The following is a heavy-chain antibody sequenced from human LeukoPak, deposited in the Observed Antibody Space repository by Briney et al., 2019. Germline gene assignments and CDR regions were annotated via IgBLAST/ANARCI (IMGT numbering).Heavy chain of an antibody. CDR1: GGSISSYY. Sequence: SETLSLTCTVSGGSISSYYWSWIRQPLGKGLEWIGYIYYSGSTNYNPSLKSRVTISVDTSKNQFSLKLNSVTAADTAVYHCARVPITFRYYYMDVWGKGTTVTVSS. D-gene: IGHD3-16*01. CDR2: IYYSGST. J-gene: IGHJ6*03. V-gene: IGHV4-59*01. CDR3: ARVPITFRYYYMDV.